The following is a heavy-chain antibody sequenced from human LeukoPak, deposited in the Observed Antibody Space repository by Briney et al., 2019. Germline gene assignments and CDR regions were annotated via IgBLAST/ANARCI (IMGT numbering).Heavy chain of an antibody. Sequence: GGSLRLSCAASEFTFSAYWMHWVRQVPGKGLVWVSRINGDGSSTSYADSVKGRFTISRDNAKNTLYLQMNSLRAEDTAVYYCARDLELTYYDSSGYDYWGQGTLVTVSS. J-gene: IGHJ4*02. V-gene: IGHV3-74*01. CDR3: ARDLELTYYDSSGYDY. CDR2: INGDGSST. CDR1: EFTFSAYW. D-gene: IGHD3-22*01.